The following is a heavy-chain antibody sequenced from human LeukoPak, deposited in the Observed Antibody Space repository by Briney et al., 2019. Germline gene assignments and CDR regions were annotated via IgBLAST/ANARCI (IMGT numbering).Heavy chain of an antibody. CDR1: GGTFSSYA. J-gene: IGHJ4*02. CDR2: IIPIFGTA. Sequence: GASVKVSCKASGGTFSSYAISWVRQAPGQGLEWMGGIIPIFGTANYAQKFQGRVTITADESTSTAYMELSSVISEDTAVYYCATEVESGYDSGFGYWSRGTSVTVSS. V-gene: IGHV1-69*01. D-gene: IGHD5-12*01. CDR3: ATEVESGYDSGFGY.